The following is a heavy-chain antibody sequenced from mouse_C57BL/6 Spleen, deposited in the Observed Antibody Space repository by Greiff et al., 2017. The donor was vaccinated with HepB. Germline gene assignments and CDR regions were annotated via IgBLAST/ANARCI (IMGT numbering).Heavy chain of an antibody. CDR1: GYTFTSYW. Sequence: QVQLQQPGAELVKPGASVKLSCKASGYTFTSYWMQWVKQRPGQGLEWIGEIDPSDSYTNYNQKFKGKATLTVDTSSSTAYMQLSSLTSEDSAVYYCARAEDGLLGFAYWGQGTLVTVSA. D-gene: IGHD3-1*01. V-gene: IGHV1-50*01. CDR3: ARAEDGLLGFAY. J-gene: IGHJ3*01. CDR2: IDPSDSYT.